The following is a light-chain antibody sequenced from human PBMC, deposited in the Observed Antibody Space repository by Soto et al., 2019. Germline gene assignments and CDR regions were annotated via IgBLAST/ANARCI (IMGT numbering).Light chain of an antibody. CDR3: QQSYSTPYT. J-gene: IGKJ2*01. CDR2: AAS. Sequence: DIQMTQSPSSLSASVGDRVTITCRASQNINTYLNWCQQKPGKAPNLLIFAASSLQSGVPSRFGGSGSGTDFTLTISSLQPEDFATYYCQQSYSTPYTFGQGTKLE. V-gene: IGKV1-39*01. CDR1: QNINTY.